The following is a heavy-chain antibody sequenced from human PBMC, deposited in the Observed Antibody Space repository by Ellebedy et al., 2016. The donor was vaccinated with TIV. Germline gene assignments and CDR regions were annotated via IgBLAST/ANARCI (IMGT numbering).Heavy chain of an antibody. V-gene: IGHV3-23*01. CDR3: AKQGWDSVTYYYYYMDV. D-gene: IGHD1-26*01. CDR1: GFNFRSYA. Sequence: GGSLRLSXAASGFNFRSYAMTWVRQAPGKGLEWVSVISGSGDDTYYADSVKGRFTISRDKSKNTLYLQMNSLRAEDTAVYYCAKQGWDSVTYYYYYMDVWGKGTTVTVSS. J-gene: IGHJ6*03. CDR2: ISGSGDDT.